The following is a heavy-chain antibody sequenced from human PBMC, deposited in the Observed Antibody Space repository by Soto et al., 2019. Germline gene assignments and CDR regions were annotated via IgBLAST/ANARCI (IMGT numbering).Heavy chain of an antibody. CDR3: AKSADRYCSSTSCPWDYFDY. CDR2: ISGSGGST. J-gene: IGHJ4*02. V-gene: IGHV3-23*01. D-gene: IGHD2-2*01. CDR1: GFTFSSYA. Sequence: GGSLRLSCAASGFTFSSYAMSWVRQAPGKGLEWVSAISGSGGSTYYADSVKGRFTISRDNSKNTLYLQMNSLRAEDTAVYYCAKSADRYCSSTSCPWDYFDYWGQGTLVTVSS.